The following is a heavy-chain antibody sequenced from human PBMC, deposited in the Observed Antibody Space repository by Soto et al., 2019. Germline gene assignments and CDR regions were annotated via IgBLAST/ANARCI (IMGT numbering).Heavy chain of an antibody. V-gene: IGHV3-23*01. CDR1: GFTFSSYA. Sequence: GGSLRLSCAASGFTFSSYAMSWVRQAPGKGLGWVSAISGSGGSTYYADSVKGRFTISRDNSKNTLYLQMNSLRAEDTAVYYCAKVGKYYYGMDVWGQGTTVTVSS. CDR2: ISGSGGST. J-gene: IGHJ6*02. D-gene: IGHD3-10*01. CDR3: AKVGKYYYGMDV.